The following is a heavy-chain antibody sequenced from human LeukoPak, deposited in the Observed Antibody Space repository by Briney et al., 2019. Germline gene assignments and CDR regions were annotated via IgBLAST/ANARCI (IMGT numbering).Heavy chain of an antibody. D-gene: IGHD2-15*01. CDR3: ARDQGYCSGGSCYPNGMDV. CDR2: IWYDGSNK. Sequence: GGSLRLSCAASGFTFSSYGMHWVRQAPGKGLEWVAVIWYDGSNKYYADSVKGRFTISGDNSKNTLYLQMNSLRAEDTAVYYCARDQGYCSGGSCYPNGMDVWGQGTTVTVSS. J-gene: IGHJ6*02. CDR1: GFTFSSYG. V-gene: IGHV3-33*01.